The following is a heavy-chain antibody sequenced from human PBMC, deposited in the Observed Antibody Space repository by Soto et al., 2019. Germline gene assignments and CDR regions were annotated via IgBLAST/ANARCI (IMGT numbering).Heavy chain of an antibody. CDR3: ARVIAAAAHFDY. J-gene: IGHJ4*02. D-gene: IGHD6-13*01. CDR2: IYYSGST. CDR1: GGSISSYY. Sequence: SETLSLTCTVSGGSISSYYWSWIRQPPGKGLEWIGYIYYSGSTNYNPSLKSRVTISVDTSKNQFSLKLSSVTAADTAVYYCARVIAAAAHFDYWGQGTLVTVSS. V-gene: IGHV4-59*01.